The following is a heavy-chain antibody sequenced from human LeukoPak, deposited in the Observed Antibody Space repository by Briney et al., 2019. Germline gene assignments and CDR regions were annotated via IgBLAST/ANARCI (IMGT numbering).Heavy chain of an antibody. Sequence: SETLSLTCAVYGGSFSGYYWSWIRQPPGKGLEWIGEINHSGSTNYNPYLKSRVTISVDTSKNQFSLKLSSVTAADTAVYYCASSMRPTTVTGYWGQGTLVTVSS. D-gene: IGHD4-17*01. V-gene: IGHV4-34*01. CDR2: INHSGST. CDR1: GGSFSGYY. J-gene: IGHJ4*02. CDR3: ASSMRPTTVTGY.